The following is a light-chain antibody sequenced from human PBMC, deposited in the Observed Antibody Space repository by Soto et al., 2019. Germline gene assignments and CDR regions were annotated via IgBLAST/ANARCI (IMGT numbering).Light chain of an antibody. CDR1: QTVRNNY. Sequence: ECVLTQSPGTLSLSPGERATLYCRASQTVRNNYLAWYQQKPGQAPRLLIYDASSRATGIPDRFSGGGSGTDFTLTISRLEPEDFAVYYCQQFSSYPLTFGGGTKVDIK. J-gene: IGKJ4*01. CDR2: DAS. V-gene: IGKV3-20*01. CDR3: QQFSSYPLT.